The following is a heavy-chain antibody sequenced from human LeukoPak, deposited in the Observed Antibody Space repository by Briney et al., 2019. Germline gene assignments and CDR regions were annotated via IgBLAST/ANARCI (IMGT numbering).Heavy chain of an antibody. CDR2: IIPIFGTA. D-gene: IGHD5-18*01. V-gene: IGHV1-69*13. J-gene: IGHJ4*02. Sequence: SVKVSCKASGGTFSSYAISWVRQAPGQGLEWMGGIIPIFGTANYAQKFQGRVTITADESTSTAYMELSSLRSEDAAVYYCARRGYSYGYNFDYWGQGTLVTVSS. CDR1: GGTFSSYA. CDR3: ARRGYSYGYNFDY.